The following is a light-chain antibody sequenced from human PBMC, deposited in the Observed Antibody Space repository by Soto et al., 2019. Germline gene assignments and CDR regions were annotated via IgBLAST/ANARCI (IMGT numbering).Light chain of an antibody. V-gene: IGKV1-5*03. CDR2: KAS. J-gene: IGKJ1*01. Sequence: DIDVTQSPSTLSGSVGDRVAITCRASQTISSCLAWYQQKPGKAPKLLIYKASTLKSGVPARFSGSGSGTEFTLTISSLQPDDFAAYYCQHYNSYSEAFGQGTKVDIK. CDR1: QTISSC. CDR3: QHYNSYSEA.